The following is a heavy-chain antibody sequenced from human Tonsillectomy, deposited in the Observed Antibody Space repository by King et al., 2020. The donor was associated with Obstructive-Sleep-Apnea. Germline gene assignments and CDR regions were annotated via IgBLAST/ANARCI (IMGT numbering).Heavy chain of an antibody. D-gene: IGHD3-22*01. J-gene: IGHJ4*02. CDR1: GVSISSYY. CDR2: IYYSGST. Sequence: QLQESGPGLVKPSETLSLTCTVSGVSISSYYWSWIRQPPGKGLEWIGYIYYSGSTNYNPSLKSRVTIPVDTSNNQFSLKLSSVSAAETAVYYCARSYVYYDSSGYNNWGQGTLVTVSS. CDR3: ARSYVYYDSSGYNN. V-gene: IGHV4-59*08.